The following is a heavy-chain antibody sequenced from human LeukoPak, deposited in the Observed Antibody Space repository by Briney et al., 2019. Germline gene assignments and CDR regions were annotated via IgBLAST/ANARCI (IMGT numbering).Heavy chain of an antibody. V-gene: IGHV3-33*01. CDR1: GFTFSSYG. J-gene: IGHJ4*02. D-gene: IGHD6-19*01. Sequence: GGSLRLSCAASGFTFSSYGMHWVREAPGKGLGWVAVIWYDGSNKYYADSVKGRFTISRDNSKNTLYLQMTSLRAEDTAVYYYATGRGVAGTEATDYWGQGPVVTVSS. CDR2: IWYDGSNK. CDR3: ATGRGVAGTEATDY.